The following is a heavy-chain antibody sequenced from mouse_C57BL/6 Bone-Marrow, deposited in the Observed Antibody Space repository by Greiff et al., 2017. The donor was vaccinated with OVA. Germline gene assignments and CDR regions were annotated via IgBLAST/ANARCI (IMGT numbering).Heavy chain of an antibody. CDR1: GYTFTSYG. J-gene: IGHJ3*01. V-gene: IGHV1-81*01. CDR2: IYPRSGNT. D-gene: IGHD3-3*01. CDR3: ANLGWFAY. Sequence: VQLQESGAELARPGASVKLSCMASGYTFTSYGISWVKQRTGQGLEWIGEIYPRSGNTYYNEKFKGKATLTADKSSSTAYMELRSLTSEDSAVYFCANLGWFAYWGQGTLVTVSA.